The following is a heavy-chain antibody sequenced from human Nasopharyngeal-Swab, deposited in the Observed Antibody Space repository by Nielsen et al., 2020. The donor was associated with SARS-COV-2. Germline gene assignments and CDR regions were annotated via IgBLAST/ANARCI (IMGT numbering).Heavy chain of an antibody. Sequence: GESLKISCAASGFTFSSFGMHWVRQAPGKGLEWVAFIAHDASNEYYGDSVKGRFSISRDSSKNTLNLQMSSLRAEDTAVYYCVKDRGAHSVVVVAASWGQGTLVTVSS. CDR1: GFTFSSFG. CDR2: IAHDASNE. V-gene: IGHV3-30*18. D-gene: IGHD2-15*01. CDR3: VKDRGAHSVVVVAAS. J-gene: IGHJ4*02.